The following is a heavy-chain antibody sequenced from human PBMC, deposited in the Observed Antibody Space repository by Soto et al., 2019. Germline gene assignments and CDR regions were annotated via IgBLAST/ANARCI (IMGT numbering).Heavy chain of an antibody. D-gene: IGHD3-10*01. CDR1: GGYFNDNY. CDR3: ATSLWFGTQVEL. Sequence: QVQLQQWGAGLLKPSETLSLSCAVYGGYFNDNYYTWFRQPPGKGLERIGEISRSGTTKYIPSLKSRASIPFDTSKTQVSLKVTSVTAADTAVYYCATSLWFGTQVELWGQGALVTVSS. CDR2: ISRSGTT. V-gene: IGHV4-34*01. J-gene: IGHJ5*02.